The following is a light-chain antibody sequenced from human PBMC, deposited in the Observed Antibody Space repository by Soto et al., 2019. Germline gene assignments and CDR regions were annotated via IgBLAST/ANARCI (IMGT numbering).Light chain of an antibody. V-gene: IGLV2-14*01. CDR3: SSYTSSSTLV. J-gene: IGLJ2*01. CDR1: SSDVGGYNY. CDR2: DVS. Sequence: QSALTQPASVSGSPGQSITISCTGTSSDVGGYNYVSWYQQHPGKAPKLMIYDVSNRPSGLANRFSGSKSGNTASLTISGLQADDEDDYYCSSYTSSSTLVFGGGTKLTVL.